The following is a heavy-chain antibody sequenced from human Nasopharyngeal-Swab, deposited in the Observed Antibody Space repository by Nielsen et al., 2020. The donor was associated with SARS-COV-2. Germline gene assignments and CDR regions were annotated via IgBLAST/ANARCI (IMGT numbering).Heavy chain of an antibody. CDR1: GFTFSSYG. CDR2: IWYDGSNK. J-gene: IGHJ4*02. V-gene: IGHV3-33*01. D-gene: IGHD5-12*01. CDR3: ARDVPWGYSGYDPFDY. Sequence: GGSLRLSCAASGFTFSSYGMHWVRQAPGKGLAWVAVIWYDGSNKYYADSVKGRFTISRDNSKNTLYLQMNSLRAEDTAVYYCARDVPWGYSGYDPFDYWGQGTLVTVSS.